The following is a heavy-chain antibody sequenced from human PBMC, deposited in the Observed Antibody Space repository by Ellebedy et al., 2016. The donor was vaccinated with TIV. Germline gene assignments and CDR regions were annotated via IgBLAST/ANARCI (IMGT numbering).Heavy chain of an antibody. J-gene: IGHJ4*02. CDR2: ISSSSSTI. CDR1: GFTFSSYW. CDR3: AVAGRYYFDY. D-gene: IGHD6-19*01. Sequence: PGGSLRLSCAASGFTFSSYWMHWVRQAPGKGLEWVSYISSSSSTIYYADSVKGRFTISRDNAKNSLYLQMNSLRDEDTAVYYCAVAGRYYFDYWGQGTLVTVSS. V-gene: IGHV3-48*02.